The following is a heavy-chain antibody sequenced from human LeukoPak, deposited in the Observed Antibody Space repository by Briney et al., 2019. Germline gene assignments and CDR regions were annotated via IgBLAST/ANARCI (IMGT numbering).Heavy chain of an antibody. Sequence: PGGSLRLSCAASGFTFSDYYMSWIRQAPGKGLEWVSYISSSGSTIYYADSVKGRFTISRDNAKNSLYLQMNSLRAEDTAVYYCARGVSYYDILTGYFTGYYFDYWGQGTLVTVSS. D-gene: IGHD3-9*01. CDR2: ISSSGSTI. J-gene: IGHJ4*02. V-gene: IGHV3-11*01. CDR1: GFTFSDYY. CDR3: ARGVSYYDILTGYFTGYYFDY.